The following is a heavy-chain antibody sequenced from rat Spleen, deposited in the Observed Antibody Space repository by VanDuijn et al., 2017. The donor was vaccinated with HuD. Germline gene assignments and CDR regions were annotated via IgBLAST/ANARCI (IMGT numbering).Heavy chain of an antibody. CDR1: GFTFSDYY. CDR3: ARYNSGYDY. V-gene: IGHV5-29*01. Sequence: EVQLVESDGGLVQPGRSLKLSCAASGFTFSDYYMAWVRQAPTKGLEWVATISYDGSSTYYRDSVKGRFTISRDNAKSNLYLQMDSLRSEDTATYYCARYNSGYDYWGQGVMVTVSA. D-gene: IGHD4-3*01. J-gene: IGHJ2*01. CDR2: ISYDGSST.